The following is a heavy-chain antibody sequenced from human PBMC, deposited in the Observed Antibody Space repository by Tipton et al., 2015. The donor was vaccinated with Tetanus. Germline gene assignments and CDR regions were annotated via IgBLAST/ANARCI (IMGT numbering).Heavy chain of an antibody. CDR2: ISHTGRP. D-gene: IGHD6-25*01. CDR3: ARDPGYNNGWGST. Sequence: TLSLTCTVSGASVNSGGYSWAWIRQPPGKGLAWMGDISHTGRPKYNPSLKSRLTMSVDTSRTQFSLKMESVTAADTAVYYCARDPGYNNGWGSTWGQGTLVTVSS. CDR1: GASVNSGGYS. V-gene: IGHV4-61*08. J-gene: IGHJ5*02.